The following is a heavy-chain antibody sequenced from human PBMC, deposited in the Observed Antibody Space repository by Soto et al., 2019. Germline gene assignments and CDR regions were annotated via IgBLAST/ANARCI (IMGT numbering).Heavy chain of an antibody. D-gene: IGHD4-17*01. CDR2: IYYSGRT. Sequence: QVQLQESGPGLVKPSETLSLTCTVSCGSIRDYFWTWIRQPPGKGLEWIGYIYYSGRTNYNPSLKSRVSISVDTSKNHFSLQLRSVTAADTAVYYCARVGGDDFGDAGGFDYWGQGTLVTVSS. CDR1: CGSIRDYF. V-gene: IGHV4-59*01. J-gene: IGHJ4*02. CDR3: ARVGGDDFGDAGGFDY.